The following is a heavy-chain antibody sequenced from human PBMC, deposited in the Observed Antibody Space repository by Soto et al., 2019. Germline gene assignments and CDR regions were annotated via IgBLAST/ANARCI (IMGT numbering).Heavy chain of an antibody. CDR2: ISAYNGNT. CDR3: ARDVYYYDSSGYYHNWFDP. Sequence: ASVKVSGKASGYTFTSYGISWVRQAPGQGLEWMGWISAYNGNTNYAQKLQGRVTMTTDTSTSTAYMELRSLRSDDTAVYYCARDVYYYDSSGYYHNWFDPWGQGTLVTVSS. CDR1: GYTFTSYG. J-gene: IGHJ5*02. D-gene: IGHD3-22*01. V-gene: IGHV1-18*04.